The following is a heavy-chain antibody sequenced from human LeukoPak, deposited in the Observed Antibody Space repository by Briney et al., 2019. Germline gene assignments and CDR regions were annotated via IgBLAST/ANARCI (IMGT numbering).Heavy chain of an antibody. CDR3: ARDVVNYDFWSGYYLAYGY. J-gene: IGHJ4*02. Sequence: GSPRLSCAASGFTFSSYAMSWVRQPPGKGLEWIGEIYHSGSTNYNPSLKSRVTISVDKSKNQFSLKLSSVTAAGTAVYYCARDVVNYDFWSGYYLAYGYWGQGTLVTVSS. D-gene: IGHD3-3*01. V-gene: IGHV4-4*02. CDR1: GFTFSSYAM. CDR2: IYHSGST.